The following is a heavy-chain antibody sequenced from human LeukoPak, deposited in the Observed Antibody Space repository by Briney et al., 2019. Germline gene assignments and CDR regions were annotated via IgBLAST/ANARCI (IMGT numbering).Heavy chain of an antibody. CDR2: IIPIFGTA. Sequence: SVKVSCKASGGTFSSYAISWVRQAPGQGLEWMGGIIPIFGTANYAQKFQGRVTITADESTCTAYMELSSLRSEDTAGYYCYYGSGRYDSNWSDTSGHGDPVT. D-gene: IGHD3-10*01. V-gene: IGHV1-69*01. CDR3: YYGSGRYDSNWSDT. CDR1: GGTFSSYA. J-gene: IGHJ5*01.